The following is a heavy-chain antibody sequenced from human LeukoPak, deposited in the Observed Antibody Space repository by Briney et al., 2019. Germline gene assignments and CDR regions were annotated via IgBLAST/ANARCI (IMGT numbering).Heavy chain of an antibody. CDR2: INHSGST. D-gene: IGHD2-8*01. CDR3: ARGAYCTNGVCHRRAFDI. CDR1: GYSISSGYY. J-gene: IGHJ3*02. V-gene: IGHV4-38-2*01. Sequence: SETLSLTCAVSGYSISSGYYWGWIRQPPGKGLEWIGEINHSGSTNYNPSLKSRVTISVDTSKNQFSLKLSSVTAADTAVYYCARGAYCTNGVCHRRAFDIWGQGTMVTVSS.